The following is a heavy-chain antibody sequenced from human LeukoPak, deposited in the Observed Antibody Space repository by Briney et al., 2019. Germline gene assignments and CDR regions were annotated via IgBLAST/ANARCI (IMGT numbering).Heavy chain of an antibody. CDR3: AKPIVPAAMFTWFDP. CDR2: ISSGDGTNI. D-gene: IGHD2-2*01. CDR1: GFTFSSYW. V-gene: IGHV3-74*01. J-gene: IGHJ5*02. Sequence: GGSLRLSCAASGFTFSSYWMHWVRQAPGKGPVWISHISSGDGTNIGYADSVKGRFTISRDNAKNTLYLQMNSLGVEDTAVYYCAKPIVPAAMFTWFDPWGQGTLVTVSS.